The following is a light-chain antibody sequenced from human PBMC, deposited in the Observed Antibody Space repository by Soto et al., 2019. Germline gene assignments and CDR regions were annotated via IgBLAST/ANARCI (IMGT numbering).Light chain of an antibody. V-gene: IGLV1-44*01. J-gene: IGLJ2*01. CDR3: AAWDDSLNGVV. CDR2: SKD. Sequence: QSVLTQPPSASGTPGQRVTISCSGNSSNMGSNNVNWYQQLPGAAPKLLIYSKDQRPSGVPDRFSGSKSGTSASLAISGLQSEDEADYYCAAWDDSLNGVVFGGRTKLTVL. CDR1: SSNMGSNN.